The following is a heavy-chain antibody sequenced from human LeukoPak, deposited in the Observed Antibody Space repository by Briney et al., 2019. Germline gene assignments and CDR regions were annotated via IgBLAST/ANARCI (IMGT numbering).Heavy chain of an antibody. V-gene: IGHV3-74*03. CDR2: INGDGSNT. D-gene: IGHD2-15*01. CDR3: ARSKSWYSTDAFGI. J-gene: IGHJ3*02. Sequence: PGGSLRLSCAASGVTFSSHWRPWIRQAPGKGLVWVSRINGDGSNTTYADSVKGRFTISRDNAKNTLYLQMNSLRAEDTAVYHCARSKSWYSTDAFGIWGQGTMVTVSS. CDR1: GVTFSSHW.